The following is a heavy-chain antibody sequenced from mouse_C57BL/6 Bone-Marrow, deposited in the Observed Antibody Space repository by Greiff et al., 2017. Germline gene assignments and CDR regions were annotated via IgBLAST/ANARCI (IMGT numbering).Heavy chain of an antibody. Sequence: VQLQQSGAELVRPGASVKLSCTASGFNIKDDYMHWVKQRPEQGLEWIGWIDPENGDTEYASKFPGKATIPADTSSTTAYLQLSSLTSEDTAVYYCTTGIYYDYDEGDYWGQGTTLTVSS. CDR2: IDPENGDT. D-gene: IGHD2-4*01. CDR1: GFNIKDDY. V-gene: IGHV14-4*01. J-gene: IGHJ2*01. CDR3: TTGIYYDYDEGDY.